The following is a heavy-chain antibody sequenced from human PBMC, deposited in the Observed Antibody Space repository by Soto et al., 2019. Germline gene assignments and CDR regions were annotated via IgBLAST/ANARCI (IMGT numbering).Heavy chain of an antibody. CDR1: GFTFSSYG. V-gene: IGHV3-33*01. J-gene: IGHJ5*02. CDR2: IWYDGSNK. D-gene: IGHD6-6*01. CDR3: ARDRRGQLVRGALDP. Sequence: QSGGSLRLSCAASGFTFSSYGMHWVRQAPGKGLEWVAVIWYDGSNKYYADSVKGRFTISRDNSKNTLYLQMNSLRAEDTAVYYCARDRRGQLVRGALDPWGQGTLVTVSS.